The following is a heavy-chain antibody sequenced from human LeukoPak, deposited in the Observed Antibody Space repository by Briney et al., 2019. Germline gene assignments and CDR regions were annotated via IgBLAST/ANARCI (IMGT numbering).Heavy chain of an antibody. CDR2: ISGSGGST. D-gene: IGHD2-15*01. Sequence: GGSLRLSCAASGFTFSSYGMSWVRQAPGKGLEWVSAISGSGGSTHYADSVKGRFTISRDNSKNTLYLQMNSLRAEDTAVYYCGKAKMFYCSGGSCYWFDYWGQGTLVTVSS. V-gene: IGHV3-23*01. CDR3: GKAKMFYCSGGSCYWFDY. J-gene: IGHJ4*02. CDR1: GFTFSSYG.